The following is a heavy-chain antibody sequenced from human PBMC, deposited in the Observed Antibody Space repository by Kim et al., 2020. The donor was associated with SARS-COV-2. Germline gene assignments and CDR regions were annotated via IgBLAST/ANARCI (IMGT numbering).Heavy chain of an antibody. CDR1: GGSFSGYY. Sequence: SETLSLTCAVYGGSFSGYYWSWIRQPPGKGLEWIGEINHSGSTNYNPSLKSRVTISVDTSKNQFSLKLSSVTAADTAVYYCARGRRGIVVVTPSTALTPWGQGTLVTVSS. CDR2: INHSGST. D-gene: IGHD3-22*01. CDR3: ARGRRGIVVVTPSTALTP. J-gene: IGHJ4*02. V-gene: IGHV4-34*01.